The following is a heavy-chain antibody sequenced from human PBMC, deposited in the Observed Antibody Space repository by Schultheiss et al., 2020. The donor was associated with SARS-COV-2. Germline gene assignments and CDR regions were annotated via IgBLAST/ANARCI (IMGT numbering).Heavy chain of an antibody. J-gene: IGHJ4*02. CDR2: IYHSGST. D-gene: IGHD5-24*01. V-gene: IGHV4-39*07. Sequence: SETLSLTCTVSGGSISSTNYHFGWIRQPPGRGLEWIGEIYHSGSTNYNPSLKSRVTISVDTSKNQFSLKLSSVTAADTAVYYCARAQVARGWLQLGPSDYWGQGTLVTVSS. CDR3: ARAQVARGWLQLGPSDY. CDR1: GGSISSTNYH.